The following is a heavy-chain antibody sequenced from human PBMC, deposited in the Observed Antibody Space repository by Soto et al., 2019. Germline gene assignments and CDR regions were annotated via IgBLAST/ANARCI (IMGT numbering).Heavy chain of an antibody. V-gene: IGHV4-31*03. CDR3: ARMYSSGSGWFHP. J-gene: IGHJ5*02. CDR1: GYSITAGGYY. D-gene: IGHD6-19*01. Sequence: SESLSLTCFVSGYSITAGGYYWSWIRHHPGKGLEWIGSFYSSGSIIYNPSLRSRVSISGDTSSNQFSMSLTSVTAADTARYYCARMYSSGSGWFHPWGQGTLVTVSS. CDR2: FYSSGSI.